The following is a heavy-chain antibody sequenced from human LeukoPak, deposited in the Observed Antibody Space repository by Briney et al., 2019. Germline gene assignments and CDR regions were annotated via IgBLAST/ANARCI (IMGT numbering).Heavy chain of an antibody. CDR2: ISSSSVTI. J-gene: IGHJ4*02. Sequence: GGSLRLSCAASGFTFSSYSVNWVRQAPGKGLEWVSYISSSSVTIYYADSVEGRFTFSRDNARNSLYLQMNSLRVEDTAIYYCARSMISFGGGIDYWGQGTQVTVSS. CDR1: GFTFSSYS. D-gene: IGHD3-16*01. CDR3: ARSMISFGGGIDY. V-gene: IGHV3-48*01.